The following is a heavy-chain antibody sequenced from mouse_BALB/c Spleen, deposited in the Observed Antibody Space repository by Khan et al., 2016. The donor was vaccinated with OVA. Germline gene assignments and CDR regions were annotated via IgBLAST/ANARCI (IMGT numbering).Heavy chain of an antibody. D-gene: IGHD2-1*01. V-gene: IGHV3-6*02. CDR1: GYSITSAYC. J-gene: IGHJ1*01. Sequence: EVQLQESGPGLVKPSQSLSLTCSVTGYSITSAYCWNWLRQFPGNKLEWMGYISYDGSNNYNSSLKNRISIPRDTSKNQFLLKLNSVTTEDTATYYCARGGVIVPYWYFDVWGAGTAVTVAS. CDR3: ARGGVIVPYWYFDV. CDR2: ISYDGSN.